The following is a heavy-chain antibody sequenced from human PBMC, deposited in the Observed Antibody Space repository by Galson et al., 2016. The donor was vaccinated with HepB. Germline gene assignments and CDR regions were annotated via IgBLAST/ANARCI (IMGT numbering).Heavy chain of an antibody. D-gene: IGHD5-12*01. CDR1: GFTFGDYS. Sequence: LRLSCAGSGFTFGDYSLNWVRQAPGKGLEWVSFIRSEAYGETTEYAASVKGRFTISRDDSKSIAYLQMNSLKTEDTAVYYCTRDKYSGYANFFDYRGRGTLVIVSS. V-gene: IGHV3-49*04. CDR2: IRSEAYGETT. CDR3: TRDKYSGYANFFDY. J-gene: IGHJ4*02.